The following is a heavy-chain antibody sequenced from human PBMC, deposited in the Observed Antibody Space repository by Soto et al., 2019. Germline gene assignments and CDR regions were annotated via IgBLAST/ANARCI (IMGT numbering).Heavy chain of an antibody. V-gene: IGHV4-39*01. J-gene: IGHJ5*02. D-gene: IGHD4-17*01. CDR2: IYYSGST. CDR1: GGSISSSRYY. CDR3: ARELYGDYVGNNWFDP. Sequence: SETLSLTCTVSGGSISSSRYYWGWIRQPPGKGLEWIGSIYYSGSTYYNPSLKTRVTISVHTTKNPFSLKLSSVTAADTAVYYCARELYGDYVGNNWFDPWGQGTLVTVSS.